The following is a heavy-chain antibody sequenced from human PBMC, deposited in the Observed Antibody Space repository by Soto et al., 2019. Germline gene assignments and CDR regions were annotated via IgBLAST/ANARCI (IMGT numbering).Heavy chain of an antibody. CDR3: ARGEPLYYDILTGYYTNFDY. V-gene: IGHV1-2*04. Sequence: ASVKVSCKASGYTFTGYYMHWVRQAPGQGLEWMGWINPNSGGTNYAQKFQGWVTMTRDTSISTAYMELSRLRSDDTAVYYCARGEPLYYDILTGYYTNFDYWGQGTLVTVSS. CDR1: GYTFTGYY. D-gene: IGHD3-9*01. J-gene: IGHJ4*02. CDR2: INPNSGGT.